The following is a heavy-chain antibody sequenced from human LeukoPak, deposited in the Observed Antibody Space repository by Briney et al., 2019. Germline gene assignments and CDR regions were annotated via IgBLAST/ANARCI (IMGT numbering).Heavy chain of an antibody. CDR1: GYSISSGYY. CDR3: AGVRDGYNPYYFDY. V-gene: IGHV4-38-2*02. Sequence: SETLSLTCTVSGYSISSGYYWGWIRQPPGKGLEWIGSIYHSGSTNYNPSLKSRVTISVDTSKNQFSLKLSSVTAADTAVYYCAGVRDGYNPYYFDYWGQGTLVTVSS. J-gene: IGHJ4*02. CDR2: IYHSGST. D-gene: IGHD5-24*01.